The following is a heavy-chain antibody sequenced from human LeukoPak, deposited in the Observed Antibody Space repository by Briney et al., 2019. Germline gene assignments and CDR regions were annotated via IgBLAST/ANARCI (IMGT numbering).Heavy chain of an antibody. CDR1: GFTFSSYW. CDR3: EKGRDYGDY. V-gene: IGHV3-7*01. J-gene: IGHJ4*02. Sequence: GGSLTLSCAVSGFTFSSYWMTWVRQVPGKGLQWVANINQDGLEKYYMDSMKGRLNISRDNTENSVFLQLTSLRPEDTGIYFCEKGRDYGDYWGQGTLVAVSS. CDR2: INQDGLEK.